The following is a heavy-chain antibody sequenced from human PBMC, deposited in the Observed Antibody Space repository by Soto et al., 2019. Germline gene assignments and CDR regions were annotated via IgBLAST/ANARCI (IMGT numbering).Heavy chain of an antibody. CDR2: IYYSGST. Sequence: SETLSLTCTVSGGSISSGGYYWSWIRQHPGKGLEWIGYIYYSGSTYYNPSLKSRVTISVDTSKNQFSLKLSSVTAADTAVYYCARWWSGSRQGFDPWGQETLVTVSS. CDR1: GGSISSGGYY. V-gene: IGHV4-31*03. CDR3: ARWWSGSRQGFDP. J-gene: IGHJ5*02. D-gene: IGHD3-3*01.